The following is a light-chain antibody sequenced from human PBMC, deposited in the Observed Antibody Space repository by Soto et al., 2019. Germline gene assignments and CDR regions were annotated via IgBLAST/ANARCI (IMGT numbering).Light chain of an antibody. CDR1: SSDIGNYNR. Sequence: QSALTQPPSVSGSPGQSVTISCTGTSSDIGNYNRVSWYQQPPGTAPKLMIYDVNNRPSGVPDRFSGSKSGNTASLTISGLQAEDEADYYCSSQTSTSPVIFGGGTKVTVL. CDR3: SSQTSTSPVI. J-gene: IGLJ2*01. CDR2: DVN. V-gene: IGLV2-18*02.